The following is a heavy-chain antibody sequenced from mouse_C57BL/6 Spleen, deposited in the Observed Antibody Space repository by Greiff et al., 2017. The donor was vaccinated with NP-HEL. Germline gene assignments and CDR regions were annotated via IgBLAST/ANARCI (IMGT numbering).Heavy chain of an antibody. CDR1: GYTFTSYW. Sequence: QVQLQQPGAELVRPGSSVKLSCKASGYTFTSYWMDWVKQRPGQGLEWIGNIYPSDSETHYNQKFKDKATLTVDKSSSTAYRQLSSLTSEDSAVYYCARESYYGAYWGQGTLVTVSA. CDR3: ARESYYGAY. J-gene: IGHJ3*01. V-gene: IGHV1-61*01. D-gene: IGHD1-1*01. CDR2: IYPSDSET.